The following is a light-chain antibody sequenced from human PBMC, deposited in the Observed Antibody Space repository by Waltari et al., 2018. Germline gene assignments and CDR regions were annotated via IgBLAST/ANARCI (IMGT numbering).Light chain of an antibody. Sequence: EIVMTQSPDALSVSPGDSATLSCRDSGSVGNRLDWYQQKPGQPPRLLIYGASTRATGIPARFSGSGSGTEFTLTISSLQSEDFAVYYCQQYNYWRTFGQGTKVEIK. CDR1: GSVGNR. V-gene: IGKV3-15*01. CDR3: QQYNYWRT. CDR2: GAS. J-gene: IGKJ1*01.